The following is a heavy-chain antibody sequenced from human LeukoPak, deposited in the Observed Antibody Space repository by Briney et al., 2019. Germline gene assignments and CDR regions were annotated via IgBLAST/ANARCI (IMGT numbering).Heavy chain of an antibody. V-gene: IGHV4-34*01. CDR2: INHSGST. J-gene: IGHJ3*02. CDR1: GGSFSGSY. CDR3: ARDLGGSYYDSDAFDI. D-gene: IGHD3-22*01. Sequence: KPSETLSLTCAVYGGSFSGSYWSWIRQPPGKGLEWIGEINHSGSTNYNPSLKSRVTISVDTSKNQFSLKLSSVTAADTAVYYCARDLGGSYYDSDAFDIWGQGTMVTVSS.